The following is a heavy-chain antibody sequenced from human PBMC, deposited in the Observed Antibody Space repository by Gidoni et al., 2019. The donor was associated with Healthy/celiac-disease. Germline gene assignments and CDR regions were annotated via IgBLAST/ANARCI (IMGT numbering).Heavy chain of an antibody. D-gene: IGHD1-1*01. Sequence: EVQLVESGGGLVQPGGSLRLSCAASGFTFSSYWMSWVRQAPGKGLEWVANIKQDGSEKYYVDSVKGRFTISRDNAKNSLYLQMNSLRAEDTAVYYCARDSNGNVNYYYYGMDVWGQGTTVTVSS. CDR1: GFTFSSYW. CDR3: ARDSNGNVNYYYYGMDV. CDR2: IKQDGSEK. V-gene: IGHV3-7*04. J-gene: IGHJ6*02.